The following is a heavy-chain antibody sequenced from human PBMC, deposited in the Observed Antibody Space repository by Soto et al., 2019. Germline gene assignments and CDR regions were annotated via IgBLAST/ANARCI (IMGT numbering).Heavy chain of an antibody. Sequence: GASVKVSCKASGGTFSSYTISWVRQAPGQGLEWMGRIIPILGIANYAQKFQGRVTITADKSTSTAYMELSSLRSEDTAVYYCAVSRGGNSFGAFDIWGQGTMVTVSS. J-gene: IGHJ3*02. CDR3: AVSRGGNSFGAFDI. D-gene: IGHD2-21*02. CDR2: IIPILGIA. CDR1: GGTFSSYT. V-gene: IGHV1-69*02.